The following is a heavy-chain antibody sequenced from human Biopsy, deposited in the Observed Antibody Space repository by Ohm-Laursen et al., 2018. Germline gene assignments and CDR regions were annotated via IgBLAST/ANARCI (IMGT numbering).Heavy chain of an antibody. CDR3: ARVRGGFLEWFDY. Sequence: SDTLSLTCTVSGESMGPYYWSWIRQPPGKDMEWIASIYYSGTTHKNPSLKSRVTISVDTSQGLLSLDLSSVTAADTAVYYCARVRGGFLEWFDYWGQGTLVTVSS. CDR2: IYYSGTT. V-gene: IGHV4-59*07. D-gene: IGHD3-3*01. J-gene: IGHJ5*01. CDR1: GESMGPYY.